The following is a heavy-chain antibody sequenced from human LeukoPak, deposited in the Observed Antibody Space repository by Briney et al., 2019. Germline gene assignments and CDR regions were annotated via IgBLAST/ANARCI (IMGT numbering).Heavy chain of an antibody. CDR2: IYTSGST. D-gene: IGHD3-9*01. V-gene: IGHV4-4*07. J-gene: IGHJ3*02. CDR1: GDSISNYY. CDR3: AKVGPGYWDAFDI. Sequence: SETLSLTCTVSGDSISNYYWSWIRQPAGKGLEWIGRIYTSGSTNYNPSLKSRVTMSVDTSKNQFSLKLSSVTAADTAVYYCAKVGPGYWDAFDIWGQGTMVTVSS.